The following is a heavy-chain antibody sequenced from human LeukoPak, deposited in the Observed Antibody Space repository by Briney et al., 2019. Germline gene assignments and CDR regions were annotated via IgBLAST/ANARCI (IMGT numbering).Heavy chain of an antibody. CDR2: IIPIFGTA. V-gene: IGHV1-69*06. Sequence: GASVKVSCKASGGTFSSYAISWVRQAPGQGLEWMGGIIPIFGTANYAQKFQGRVTITADKSTSTAYMELSSLRSEDTAVYYCARDLDHYYDSSGPYNWFDPWGQGTLVTVSS. CDR1: GGTFSSYA. D-gene: IGHD3-22*01. J-gene: IGHJ5*02. CDR3: ARDLDHYYDSSGPYNWFDP.